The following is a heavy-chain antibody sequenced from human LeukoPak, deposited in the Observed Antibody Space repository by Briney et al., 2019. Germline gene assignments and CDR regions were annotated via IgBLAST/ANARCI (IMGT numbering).Heavy chain of an antibody. CDR3: ARGPYASGSYGRRGWVHYMDV. Sequence: GGSLRLSCAASGFTFSSYEMNWVRQAPGRGLEWVSYISSSGSTIYYADSVKGRFTISRDNAKNSLYLQMNSLRAEDTAVYYCARGPYASGSYGRRGWVHYMDVWGKGTTVTISS. CDR1: GFTFSSYE. V-gene: IGHV3-48*03. D-gene: IGHD3-10*01. CDR2: ISSSGSTI. J-gene: IGHJ6*03.